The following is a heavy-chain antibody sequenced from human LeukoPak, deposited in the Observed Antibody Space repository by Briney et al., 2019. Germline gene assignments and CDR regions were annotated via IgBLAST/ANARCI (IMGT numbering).Heavy chain of an antibody. CDR2: ISSSSSYI. D-gene: IGHD4-17*01. CDR1: GFTFSSYG. V-gene: IGHV3-21*01. CDR3: AREEDDYGDYGYGMDV. J-gene: IGHJ6*02. Sequence: GRSLRLSCAASGFTFSSYGMHWVRQAPGKGLEWVSSISSSSSYIYYADSVKGRFTISRDNAKNSLYLQMNSLRAEDTAVYYCAREEDDYGDYGYGMDVWGQGTTVTVSS.